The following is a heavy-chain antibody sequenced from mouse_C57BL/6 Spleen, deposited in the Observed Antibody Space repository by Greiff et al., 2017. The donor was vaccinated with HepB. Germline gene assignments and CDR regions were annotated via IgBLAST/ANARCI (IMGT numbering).Heavy chain of an antibody. D-gene: IGHD1-1*01. CDR1: GYAFTNYL. Sequence: VHLVESGAELVRPGTSVKVSCKASGYAFTNYLIEWVKQRPGQGLEWIGVINPGSGGTNYNEKFKGKATLTAEKSSSTAYMQLSSLTSEDSAVYFCARRDYGSSYGYFDVWGTGTTVTVSS. J-gene: IGHJ1*03. V-gene: IGHV1-54*01. CDR2: INPGSGGT. CDR3: ARRDYGSSYGYFDV.